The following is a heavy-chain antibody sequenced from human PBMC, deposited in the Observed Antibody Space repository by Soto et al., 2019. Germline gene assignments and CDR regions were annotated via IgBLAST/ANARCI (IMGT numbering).Heavy chain of an antibody. CDR2: ISAYNGNT. V-gene: IGHV1-18*01. CDR1: GYTFTSYG. Sequence: QVQLVQSGAEVKKPGASVKVSCKASGYTFTSYGISWVRQAPGQGLEWMGWISAYNGNTNHAQKLQGRVTMTTDTSTSTAYRELRSLRSDDTAVYYCARGRITMIVVGPVNQPEAEGMDVWGQGTTVTVSS. CDR3: ARGRITMIVVGPVNQPEAEGMDV. J-gene: IGHJ6*02. D-gene: IGHD3-22*01.